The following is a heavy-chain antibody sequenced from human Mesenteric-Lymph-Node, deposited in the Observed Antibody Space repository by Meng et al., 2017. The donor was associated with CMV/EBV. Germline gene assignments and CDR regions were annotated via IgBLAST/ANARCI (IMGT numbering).Heavy chain of an antibody. CDR3: ARTNTYYYDSSGLLFGAP. Sequence: GGSLRLSCAASGFAFSGHAMHWVRQAPDRGLEWVAVIWYDGSNEDYVDSVKGRFTISRDNSKNTLYLQMNSLRAEDTAVYYCARTNTYYYDSSGLLFGAPWGQGTLVTVSS. CDR2: IWYDGSNE. J-gene: IGHJ5*02. D-gene: IGHD3-22*01. CDR1: GFAFSGHA. V-gene: IGHV3-33*01.